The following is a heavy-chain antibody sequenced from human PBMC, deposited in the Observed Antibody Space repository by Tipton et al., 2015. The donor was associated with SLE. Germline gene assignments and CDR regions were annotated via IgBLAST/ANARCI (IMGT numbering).Heavy chain of an antibody. CDR3: VRSDQGMD. V-gene: IGHV4-38-2*01. CDR2: FYHSGST. J-gene: IGHJ4*02. Sequence: TLSLTCAVSGYSISSGYYWGWIRQPPGKGLEWIGSFYHSGSTYYNPSLQSRVTISADTSKSQFSLTLKFVTAADTAVYYCVRSDQGMDWGQGTLVTVSS. CDR1: GYSISSGYY.